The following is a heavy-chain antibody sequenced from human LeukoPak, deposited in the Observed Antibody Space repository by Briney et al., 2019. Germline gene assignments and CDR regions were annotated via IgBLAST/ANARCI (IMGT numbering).Heavy chain of an antibody. V-gene: IGHV3-48*01. CDR3: ARDRVAAGM. CDR1: GFIFSDHS. Sequence: GGSLRLSCAASGFIFSDHSMNWVRQAPGKGLEWVSYISSSGKTIYYADSVKGRFTISRDNAKNSLYLQMNRLRAEDTAVYYCARDRVAAGMWGQGTLVTVSS. CDR2: ISSSGKTI. D-gene: IGHD6-13*01. J-gene: IGHJ4*02.